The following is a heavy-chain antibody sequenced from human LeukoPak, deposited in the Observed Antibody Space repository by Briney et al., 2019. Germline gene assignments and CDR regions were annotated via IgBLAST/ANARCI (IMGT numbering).Heavy chain of an antibody. Sequence: PGGSLRLSCAASGFTFGTYAMNWVRQAPGRGLEWVSAISGSGGSTYYADSVKGRFTISRDNSKNTLYLQMNSLRAEDTAVYYCAKDLGIAVAPGDAFDIWGQGTMATVSS. V-gene: IGHV3-23*01. D-gene: IGHD6-19*01. CDR1: GFTFGTYA. CDR2: ISGSGGST. CDR3: AKDLGIAVAPGDAFDI. J-gene: IGHJ3*02.